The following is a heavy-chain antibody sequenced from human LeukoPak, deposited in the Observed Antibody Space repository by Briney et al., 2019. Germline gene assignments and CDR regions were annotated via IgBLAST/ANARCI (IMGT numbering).Heavy chain of an antibody. D-gene: IGHD6-19*01. V-gene: IGHV3-30*02. Sequence: GGSLRLSCAASGFTFSSYGMHWVRQAPGKGLEWVAFIRYDGSNKYYADSVKGRFTISGDNSKNTLYLQMNSLRAEDTAVYYCASSPSSYFDYWGQGALVTVSS. CDR1: GFTFSSYG. CDR2: IRYDGSNK. CDR3: ASSPSSYFDY. J-gene: IGHJ4*02.